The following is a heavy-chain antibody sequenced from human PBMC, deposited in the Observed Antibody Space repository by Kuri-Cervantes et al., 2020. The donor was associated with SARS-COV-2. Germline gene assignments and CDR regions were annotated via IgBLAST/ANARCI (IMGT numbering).Heavy chain of an antibody. CDR1: GFTFSSYA. D-gene: IGHD2-2*01. Sequence: GGSLRLSCAASGFTFSSYAMSWVRQAPGKGLEWVSAISSSGSTIYYADSVKGRFTISRDNAKNSLYLQMNSLRAEDTAVYYCAREGDIVVVPAVYFDYWGQGTLVTVSS. J-gene: IGHJ4*02. CDR3: AREGDIVVVPAVYFDY. V-gene: IGHV3-48*03. CDR2: ISSSGSTI.